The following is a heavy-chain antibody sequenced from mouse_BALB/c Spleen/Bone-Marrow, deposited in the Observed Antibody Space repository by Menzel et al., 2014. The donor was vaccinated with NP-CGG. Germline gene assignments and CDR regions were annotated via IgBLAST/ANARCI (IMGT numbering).Heavy chain of an antibody. CDR3: ARRKFGNHGFAY. J-gene: IGHJ3*01. Sequence: QVHVKQSGAELAKPGASVKMSCKASGYTFTSYWMHWVKQRPGQGLEWIGYINPSTDYTEYNQKFKDKATLTADKSSSTAYMQLSSLTSEDPAVYYCARRKFGNHGFAYWGQGTLVTVSA. CDR1: GYTFTSYW. D-gene: IGHD2-10*02. V-gene: IGHV1-7*01. CDR2: INPSTDYT.